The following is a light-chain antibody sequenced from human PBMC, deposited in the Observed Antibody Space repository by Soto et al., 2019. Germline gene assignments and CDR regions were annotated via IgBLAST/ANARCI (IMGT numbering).Light chain of an antibody. V-gene: IGLV1-44*01. CDR1: SSKIGSNT. Sequence: QSVLTQPPSASGTPGQRVTISCSGSSSKIGSNTVNWYQQLPGTAPKLLIYSNNQRPSGVPDRFSGSKSGTSASLAISGLQSEDEADYYCAAWDDSLNGRYVVFGGGTKLTVL. J-gene: IGLJ2*01. CDR3: AAWDDSLNGRYVV. CDR2: SNN.